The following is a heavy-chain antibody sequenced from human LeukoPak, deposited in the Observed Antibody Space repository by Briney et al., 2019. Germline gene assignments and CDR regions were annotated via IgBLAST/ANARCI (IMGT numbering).Heavy chain of an antibody. Sequence: GGSLRLSCAASGFAFSNYNMNWVRQAPGKGLEWVSYISSSSSTIYYADSVKGRFTISRDNAKNSLYLQMNSLRAEDTAVYYCARDPDGSRAPIDPWGQGTLVTVSS. J-gene: IGHJ5*02. CDR1: GFAFSNYN. D-gene: IGHD6-13*01. CDR2: ISSSSSTI. V-gene: IGHV3-48*04. CDR3: ARDPDGSRAPIDP.